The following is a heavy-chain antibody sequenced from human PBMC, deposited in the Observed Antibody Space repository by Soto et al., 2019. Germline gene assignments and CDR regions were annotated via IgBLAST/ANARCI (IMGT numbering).Heavy chain of an antibody. CDR1: GGSISSGDYY. CDR3: ARDSYCSGGSCLDY. V-gene: IGHV4-30-4*01. D-gene: IGHD2-15*01. Sequence: QVQLQESGPGLVKPSQTLSLTCTVSGGSISSGDYYWSWIRQPPGKGLEWIGYIYYSGSTYYNPSLQSRVTRSVDTSNNQFSLKLRSVTAADTAVYYCARDSYCSGGSCLDYWGQGTLVTVSS. CDR2: IYYSGST. J-gene: IGHJ4*02.